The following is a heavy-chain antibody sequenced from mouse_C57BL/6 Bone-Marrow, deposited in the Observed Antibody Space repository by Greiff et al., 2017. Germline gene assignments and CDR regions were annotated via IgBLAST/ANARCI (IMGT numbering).Heavy chain of an antibody. V-gene: IGHV1-59*01. CDR2: IDPSDSYP. J-gene: IGHJ3*01. CDR3: ARGATAQATAWFAY. CDR1: GYTFTSYW. D-gene: IGHD3-2*02. Sequence: QVQLQQSGAELVRPGTSVKLSCKASGYTFTSYWMHWVKQRPGQGLEWIGVIDPSDSYPNYNQKFKGKATLTVDTSSSTAYMQLSSLTSEDSAVYYCARGATAQATAWFAYWGQGTLVTVSA.